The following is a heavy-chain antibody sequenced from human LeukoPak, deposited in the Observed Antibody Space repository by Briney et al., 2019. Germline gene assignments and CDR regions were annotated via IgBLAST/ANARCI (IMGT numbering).Heavy chain of an antibody. J-gene: IGHJ4*02. CDR2: ISPYNGNT. V-gene: IGHV1-18*01. CDR3: ARGRIEGGTSDFGY. D-gene: IGHD1-26*01. CDR1: GYSFTTYG. Sequence: GASVKVSCKAPGYSFTTYGISWVRQAPGQGLEWMGWISPYNGNTNYAQKFQGRVTMTTDTPTTTAYMELRSLRSDDTAVFYCARGRIEGGTSDFGYRGQGTLVTVSS.